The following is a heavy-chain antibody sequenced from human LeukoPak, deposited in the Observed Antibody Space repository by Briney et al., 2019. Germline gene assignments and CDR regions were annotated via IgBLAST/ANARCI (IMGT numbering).Heavy chain of an antibody. CDR1: GFTFSSYW. Sequence: GGSLRLSCAASGFTFSSYWMSWVRQAPGKGLEWVANIKQDGSEKYYVDSVKGRFTISRDNSENTLYLQMNSLRPEDTAVYYCARGRLLYFGKRGDYWGQGTLVTVSS. J-gene: IGHJ4*02. CDR2: IKQDGSEK. CDR3: ARGRLLYFGKRGDY. V-gene: IGHV3-7*01. D-gene: IGHD3-3*01.